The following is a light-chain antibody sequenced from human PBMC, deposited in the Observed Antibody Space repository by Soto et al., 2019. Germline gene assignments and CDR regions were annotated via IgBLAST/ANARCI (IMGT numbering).Light chain of an antibody. Sequence: AIQLTQSPSSLTASVGDRVTITCRANQGVRNDLAWYQQKPGTAPRLLIYAASTLQSGVSSRFRGGGSGTDFTSTIISLQPEDFATYYCLQDNTYPWTFGQGTKV. J-gene: IGKJ1*01. CDR3: LQDNTYPWT. CDR1: QGVRND. CDR2: AAS. V-gene: IGKV1-6*01.